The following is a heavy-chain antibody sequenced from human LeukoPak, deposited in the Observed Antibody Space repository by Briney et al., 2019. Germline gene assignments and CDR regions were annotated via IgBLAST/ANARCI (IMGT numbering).Heavy chain of an antibody. J-gene: IGHJ4*02. CDR2: FDPEDGET. Sequence: VASVKVSCKVSGYTLTELSMHWVRQAPGKGLEWMGGFDPEDGETIYAQKFQGRVTITADESTSTAYMELSSLRSEDTAVYYCASVVPAASTLGYWGQGTLVTVSS. D-gene: IGHD2-2*01. CDR1: GYTLTELS. CDR3: ASVVPAASTLGY. V-gene: IGHV1-24*01.